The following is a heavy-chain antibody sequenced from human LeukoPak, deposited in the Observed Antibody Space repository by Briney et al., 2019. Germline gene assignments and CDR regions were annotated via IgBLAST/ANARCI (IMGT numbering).Heavy chain of an antibody. D-gene: IGHD3-10*01. V-gene: IGHV3-11*06. J-gene: IGHJ4*02. CDR3: ARDLVRGTSDY. Sequence: GGSLRLSCAASGFTFSDYYMSWIRQAPGKGLEWLSYISSGSSYTNYADSVKGRFTISRDNAKNSLYLQMNSPRAEDTAVYYCARDLVRGTSDYWGQGTLVTVSS. CDR1: GFTFSDYY. CDR2: ISSGSSYT.